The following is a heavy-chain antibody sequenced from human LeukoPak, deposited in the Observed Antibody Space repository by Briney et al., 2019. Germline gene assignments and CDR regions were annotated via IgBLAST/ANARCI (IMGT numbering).Heavy chain of an antibody. CDR2: INHIGST. CDR1: GGSSSGYY. CDR3: ASVNSVSYQGSPYYFDY. D-gene: IGHD1-26*01. V-gene: IGHV4-34*01. J-gene: IGHJ4*02. Sequence: SETLSLTCAVYGGSSSGYYWSWIRQPPGKGLEWIGEINHIGSTNYNSSLKSRVTISVNTSKNQFSLKLSSVTAADTAVYYCASVNSVSYQGSPYYFDYWGQGTLVTVSS.